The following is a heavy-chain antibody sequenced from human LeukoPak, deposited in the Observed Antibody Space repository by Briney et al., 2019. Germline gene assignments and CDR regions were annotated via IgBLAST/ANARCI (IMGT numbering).Heavy chain of an antibody. Sequence: GGSLRLSCAASGFTFSSYAMHWVRQAPGKGLEWVAVISYDGSNKYYADSVKGRFTISRDNSKNTLYLQMNSLRAEDTAVYYCAKDLNQVGKRVLRFLEWLLHHTYFDYWGQGTLVTVSS. J-gene: IGHJ4*02. V-gene: IGHV3-30-3*01. CDR1: GFTFSSYA. D-gene: IGHD3-3*01. CDR2: ISYDGSNK. CDR3: AKDLNQVGKRVLRFLEWLLHHTYFDY.